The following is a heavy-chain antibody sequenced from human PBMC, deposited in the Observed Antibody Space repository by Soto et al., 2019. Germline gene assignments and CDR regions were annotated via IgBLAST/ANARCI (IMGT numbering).Heavy chain of an antibody. Sequence: GGSLRLSCAASGFTFSRYGMSWVRQAPGKGLEWVSGIIGSGTATYYADSVKGRFTISRDNSRNTLYLQMNSLRAEDTAIYYCAKDQGDTAMLNFDYWGQGSLVTVSS. D-gene: IGHD5-18*01. CDR1: GFTFSRYG. CDR3: AKDQGDTAMLNFDY. V-gene: IGHV3-23*01. CDR2: IIGSGTAT. J-gene: IGHJ4*02.